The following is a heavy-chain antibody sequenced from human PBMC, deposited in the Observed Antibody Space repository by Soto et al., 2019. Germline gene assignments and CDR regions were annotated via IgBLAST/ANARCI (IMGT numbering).Heavy chain of an antibody. Sequence: QLLESGPGLVKPSETLSLTCTVSGGSISSSSYYWGWIRQPPGKGLEWIGSIYYSGSTYYNPSLKSRVTISVDTSKNQFALKLSSVTAADTAVYYCARPVGRRYCSGGSCYPVFYFDYWGQGTLVTVSS. J-gene: IGHJ4*02. V-gene: IGHV4-39*01. CDR3: ARPVGRRYCSGGSCYPVFYFDY. CDR2: IYYSGST. CDR1: GGSISSSSYY. D-gene: IGHD2-15*01.